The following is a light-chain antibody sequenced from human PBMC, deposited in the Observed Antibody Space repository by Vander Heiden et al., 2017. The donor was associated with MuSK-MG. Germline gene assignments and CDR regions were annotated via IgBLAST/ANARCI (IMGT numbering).Light chain of an antibody. CDR2: EVS. Sequence: QSALTQPASVSGSPGQSITISCTGTSSDVGTYIDVSWYQQHPGKAPKLWIFEVSNRPSGVSNRVSASKSGNAESLTISGLQAEDEADYYCSSFTSSDTVIFGGGTKLTVL. V-gene: IGLV2-14*01. CDR3: SSFTSSDTVI. J-gene: IGLJ2*01. CDR1: SSDVGTYID.